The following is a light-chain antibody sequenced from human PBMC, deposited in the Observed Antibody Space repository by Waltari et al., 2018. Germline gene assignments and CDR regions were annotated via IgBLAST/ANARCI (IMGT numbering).Light chain of an antibody. V-gene: IGLV2-14*03. J-gene: IGLJ2*01. Sequence: QSALTQPASVSGSPGQSIPISCTGTHTAFGRYTYFSWYQQYPGKAPQLIIYDVTQRPSGISTRFSGSKSGNTASLTISGLQAEDEADYFCNSHSTTTPVVFGGGTKVTVL. CDR2: DVT. CDR1: HTAFGRYTY. CDR3: NSHSTTTPVV.